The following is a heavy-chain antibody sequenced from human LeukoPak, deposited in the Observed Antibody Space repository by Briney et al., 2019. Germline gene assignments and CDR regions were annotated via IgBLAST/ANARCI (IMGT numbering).Heavy chain of an antibody. J-gene: IGHJ4*02. CDR3: AKGGADDMNDRTAY. V-gene: IGHV3-30*18. CDR2: ISFDGSDK. D-gene: IGHD1-1*01. CDR1: VYTFRLHD. Sequence: GRSLRLSCAASVYTFRLHDMHWVRQAPGKGLEWVAVISFDGSDKYYADSVKGRFTISRDNSKNMLFLQMNSLRTEDTAVFFCAKGGADDMNDRTAYWGQGTLVTVSS.